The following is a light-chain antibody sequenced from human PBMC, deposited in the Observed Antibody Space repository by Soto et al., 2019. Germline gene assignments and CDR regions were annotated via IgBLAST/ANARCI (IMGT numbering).Light chain of an antibody. J-gene: IGLJ1*01. Sequence: QSVLTQPPSVSGTPGQRVTISCSGGISNIGTNYVHWFQQLPGTAPKGLSNRDNQRPSGVPDRFSGSKSGTSASLAISGLRSEDEAEYYCAAWDDTVRSYVFGTGTK. CDR3: AAWDDTVRSYV. CDR1: ISNIGTNY. V-gene: IGLV1-47*01. CDR2: RDN.